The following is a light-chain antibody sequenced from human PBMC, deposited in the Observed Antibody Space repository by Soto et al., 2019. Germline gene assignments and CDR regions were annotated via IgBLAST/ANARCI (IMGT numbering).Light chain of an antibody. J-gene: IGKJ1*01. CDR2: GAS. Sequence: EIVMTQSPATLSLSPGYGATLSCRASQSVSSSLAWYQQKPGQAPRLLISGASTRATGIPARFSGSGSGTEFTLTISSLQSEDIAVYYCQQYSEWPQMFGQGTKVDIK. V-gene: IGKV3-15*01. CDR3: QQYSEWPQM. CDR1: QSVSSS.